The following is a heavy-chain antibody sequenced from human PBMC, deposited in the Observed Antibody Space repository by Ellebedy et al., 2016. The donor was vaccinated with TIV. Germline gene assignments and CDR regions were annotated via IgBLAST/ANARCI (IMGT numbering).Heavy chain of an antibody. Sequence: ASVKVSCKASGGTFNSDAIVWVRQAPGQGLEWMGKIIPLLGIADDALKFQGRVTFTADKSTNIAYMDLTSLRSEDTAVYYCARRSSYGSGRKYFDYWGQGTVVTVSS. CDR2: IIPLLGIA. V-gene: IGHV1-69*04. CDR1: GGTFNSDA. J-gene: IGHJ4*02. D-gene: IGHD3-10*01. CDR3: ARRSSYGSGRKYFDY.